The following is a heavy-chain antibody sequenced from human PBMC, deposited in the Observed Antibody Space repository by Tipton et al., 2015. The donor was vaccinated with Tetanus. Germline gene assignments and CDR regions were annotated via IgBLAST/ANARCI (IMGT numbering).Heavy chain of an antibody. J-gene: IGHJ6*02. V-gene: IGHV3-9*01. D-gene: IGHD2-21*02. CDR3: AKDTGVTPHYGMDV. CDR2: ISWNSGSI. Sequence: SLRLSCAASGFTVSSNYMNWVRQAPGKGLEWVSGISWNSGSIGYADSVKGRFTISRDNAKNSLYLQMNSLRAEDTALYYCAKDTGVTPHYGMDVWGQGTTVTVSS. CDR1: GFTVSSNY.